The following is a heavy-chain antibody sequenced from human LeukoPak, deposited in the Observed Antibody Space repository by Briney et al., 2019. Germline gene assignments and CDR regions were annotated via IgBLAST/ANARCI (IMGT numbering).Heavy chain of an antibody. Sequence: GGSLRLSCAAPGFTFSSYAMSWVRQAPGKGLEWVSAISGSGGSTYYADSVKGRFTISRDNSKNTLYLQMNSLRAEDTAVYYCAKDPSSLNGLGYWGQGTLVTVSS. V-gene: IGHV3-23*01. J-gene: IGHJ4*02. CDR1: GFTFSSYA. CDR2: ISGSGGST. CDR3: AKDPSSLNGLGY. D-gene: IGHD3-16*02.